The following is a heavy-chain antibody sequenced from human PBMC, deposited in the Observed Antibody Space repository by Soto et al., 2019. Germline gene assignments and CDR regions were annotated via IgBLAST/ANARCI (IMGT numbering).Heavy chain of an antibody. CDR3: AREVWSSSSGLDY. V-gene: IGHV3-53*01. Sequence: EVRLVESGGGLVQPGGSLRLSCAASGFTVSTHYMTWVRQAPGKGLKWVSTIYSGGSTYYADSVKGRFTISRDDSKNMLYLQMNSLRAVDTAVYFCAREVWSSSSGLDYWGQGTLVAVSS. J-gene: IGHJ4*02. D-gene: IGHD6-6*01. CDR1: GFTVSTHY. CDR2: IYSGGST.